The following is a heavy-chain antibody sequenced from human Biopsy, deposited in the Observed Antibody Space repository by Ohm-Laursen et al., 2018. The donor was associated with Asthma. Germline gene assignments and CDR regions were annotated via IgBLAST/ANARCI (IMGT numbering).Heavy chain of an antibody. CDR3: AKERYYDFWSGYPI. Sequence: SLRLSCAAPGFSFNSYGMHWVRQAPGKGLGWVAVMSFDGRQTYYADSVKGRFTISRDNSKNTLYLQMNSLRAEDTAVYYCAKERYYDFWSGYPIWGQGTMVTVSS. CDR1: GFSFNSYG. V-gene: IGHV3-30*18. CDR2: MSFDGRQT. J-gene: IGHJ3*02. D-gene: IGHD3-3*01.